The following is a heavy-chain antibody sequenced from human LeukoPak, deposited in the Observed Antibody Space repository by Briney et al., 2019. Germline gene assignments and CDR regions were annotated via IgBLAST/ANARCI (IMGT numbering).Heavy chain of an antibody. CDR1: GFTFTDYY. Sequence: PGGSLRLSCATSGFTFTDYYMTWIRRAPGKGLEWISYISVSGTTMYYADSVKGRFTISRDNSRNTLYLQMTSLRAEDTAVYYCARGQSVGWEIGVCDFWGQGSLVTVAS. D-gene: IGHD1-26*01. J-gene: IGHJ4*02. CDR3: ARGQSVGWEIGVCDF. V-gene: IGHV3-11*04. CDR2: ISVSGTTM.